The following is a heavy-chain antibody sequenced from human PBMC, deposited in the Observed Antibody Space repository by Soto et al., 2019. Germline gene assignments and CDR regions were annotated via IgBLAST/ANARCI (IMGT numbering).Heavy chain of an antibody. CDR3: ARGPTDAYPGSRIFDF. V-gene: IGHV3-23*01. CDR2: ITDSGGDA. D-gene: IGHD3-10*01. Sequence: GCLRLFFVASGITFGSRSVTWVRQAPGEGLEWVSSITDSGGDAKYADSVRGRFTISRDNSKNTLYLQMSSLRAEDSGVYYCARGPTDAYPGSRIFDFWGRRTLVTVSS. CDR1: GITFGSRS. J-gene: IGHJ4*02.